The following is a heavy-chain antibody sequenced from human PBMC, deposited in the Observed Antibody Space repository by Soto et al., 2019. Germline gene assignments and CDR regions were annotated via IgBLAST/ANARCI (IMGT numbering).Heavy chain of an antibody. Sequence: GGSLRLSCAASGFTFSSYWMHCVRQAPGKGLVGVSRSNSDGSITSYADSVNGRFTISIGNAKNTLYLQMNSLRAEDTAVYYCARVPDYDFWSCYLNYYYYYGMDVWGKGTKVTVSS. J-gene: IGHJ6*04. CDR2: SNSDGSIT. V-gene: IGHV3-74*01. CDR3: ARVPDYDFWSCYLNYYYYYGMDV. D-gene: IGHD3-3*01. CDR1: GFTFSSYW.